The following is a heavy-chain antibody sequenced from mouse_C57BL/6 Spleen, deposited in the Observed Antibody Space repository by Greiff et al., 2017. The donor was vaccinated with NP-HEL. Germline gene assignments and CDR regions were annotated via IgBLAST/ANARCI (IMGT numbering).Heavy chain of an antibody. CDR3: ARNWRHSGYSHFDY. D-gene: IGHD2-3*01. Sequence: VQGVESGPGLVQPSQSLSITCTVSGFSLTSYSVHWVRQSPGKGLEWLGVIWSGGSTDYNAAFISRLSISKDNSKSQVFFKMNSLQADDTAIYYCARNWRHSGYSHFDYWGQGTTLTVSS. J-gene: IGHJ2*01. CDR1: GFSLTSYS. V-gene: IGHV2-2*01. CDR2: IWSGGST.